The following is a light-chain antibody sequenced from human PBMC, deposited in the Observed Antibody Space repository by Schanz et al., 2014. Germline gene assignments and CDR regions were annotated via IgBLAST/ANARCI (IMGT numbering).Light chain of an antibody. J-gene: IGLJ3*02. Sequence: QSVLAQPPSASETPGQRVSISCSGGRSNIGSNSVNWYQQLPGTAPKLVIYSNNRRPSGVPDRFSGSKSGTSASLAISGLQSEDEADYYCAAWDDSVNGQLFGGGTKVTVL. V-gene: IGLV1-44*01. CDR2: SNN. CDR1: RSNIGSNS. CDR3: AAWDDSVNGQL.